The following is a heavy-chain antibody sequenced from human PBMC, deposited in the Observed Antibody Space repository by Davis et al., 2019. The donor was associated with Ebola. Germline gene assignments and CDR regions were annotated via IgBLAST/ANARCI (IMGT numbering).Heavy chain of an antibody. V-gene: IGHV1-2*02. J-gene: IGHJ4*02. Sequence: ASVKVSCKASGYTFTGYYMHWVRQAPGQGLEWMGWINPNSGGTNYAQKFQGRVTMTRDTSISTAYMELSSLRSEDTAVDYCARDLVATPQDYCGGDCWGQGTLVTVSS. CDR2: INPNSGGT. CDR3: ARDLVATPQDYCGGDC. D-gene: IGHD2-21*01. CDR1: GYTFTGYY.